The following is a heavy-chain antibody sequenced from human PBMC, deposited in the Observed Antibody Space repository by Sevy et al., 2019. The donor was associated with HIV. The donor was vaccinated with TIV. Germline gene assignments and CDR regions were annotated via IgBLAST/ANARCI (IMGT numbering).Heavy chain of an antibody. CDR1: GFTLSSYE. J-gene: IGHJ5*02. CDR2: ISSSGSTI. V-gene: IGHV3-48*03. Sequence: GGSLRLSCAASGFTLSSYEMNWVRQAPGKGLEWVSYISSSGSTIYYADSVKGRFTISRDNAKNSLYLQMNSLRAEDTAVYYCARAYASSGWYTVGLDPWGQGTLVTVSS. D-gene: IGHD6-19*01. CDR3: ARAYASSGWYTVGLDP.